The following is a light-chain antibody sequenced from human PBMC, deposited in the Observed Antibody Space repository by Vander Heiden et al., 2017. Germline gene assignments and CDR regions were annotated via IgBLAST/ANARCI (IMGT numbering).Light chain of an antibody. V-gene: IGKV1-33*01. J-gene: IGKJ5*01. Sequence: DIQMTQSPSSLSASVGDRVTITCQASQAISNYLNWYQQKPGKAPKLLIYDASNLETGVPSRFSGSGSGTEFTFTISSLQPEDIATYYCQQDDNLPITFGQGTQLEIK. CDR2: DAS. CDR3: QQDDNLPIT. CDR1: QAISNY.